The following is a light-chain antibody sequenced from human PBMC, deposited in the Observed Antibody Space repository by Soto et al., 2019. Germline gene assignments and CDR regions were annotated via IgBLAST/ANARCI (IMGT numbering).Light chain of an antibody. J-gene: IGKJ5*01. V-gene: IGKV1-5*02. CDR3: QQYNSYPIT. CDR2: DAS. Sequence: DIQLTQSASTLSTSIGDRVTIICRASQSVDRWLAWYLQKPGKAPKLLIFDASSLESGVPSRFSGSGSGTEFTLTISSMQPDDFATYYCQQYNSYPITFGQGTRLEIK. CDR1: QSVDRW.